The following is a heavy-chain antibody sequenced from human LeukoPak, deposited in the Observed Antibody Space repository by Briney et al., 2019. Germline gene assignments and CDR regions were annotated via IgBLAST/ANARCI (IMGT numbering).Heavy chain of an antibody. CDR2: ISGSGGST. CDR1: GFTFSRYE. CDR3: AAAPTHYYDSSGYYDDY. Sequence: GGSLRLSCAASGFTFSRYEMNWVRQAPGKGLEWVSAISGSGGSTYYADSVKGRFTISRDNSKNTLYLQMNSLRAEGTAVYYCAAAPTHYYDSSGYYDDYWGQGTLVTVSS. V-gene: IGHV3-23*01. D-gene: IGHD3-22*01. J-gene: IGHJ4*02.